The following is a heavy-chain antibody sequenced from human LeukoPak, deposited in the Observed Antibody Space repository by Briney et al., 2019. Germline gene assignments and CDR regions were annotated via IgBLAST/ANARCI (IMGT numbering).Heavy chain of an antibody. J-gene: IGHJ5*02. CDR2: IYHSGST. CDR3: ARDFWSGHLRWFDP. V-gene: IGHV4-38-2*01. D-gene: IGHD3-3*01. CDR1: GYSISSGYY. Sequence: SETLSLTCAVSGYSISSGYYWGWIRQPPGKGLEWIGSIYHSGSTYYNPSLKSRVTISVDTSKNQFSLKLSSVTAADTAVYYCARDFWSGHLRWFDPWGQGTLVTVSS.